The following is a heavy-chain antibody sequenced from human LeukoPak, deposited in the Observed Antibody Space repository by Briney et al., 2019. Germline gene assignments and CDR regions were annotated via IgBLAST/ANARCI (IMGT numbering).Heavy chain of an antibody. CDR1: GGSISSYY. J-gene: IGHJ6*04. CDR3: ARSPPMVVVVPAAVDV. V-gene: IGHV4-59*01. CDR2: IYYSGST. Sequence: PSETLSLTCTVSGGSISSYYWSWIRQPPGKGLEWIGYIYYSGSTNYNPSLKSRVTISVDTSKNQFSLKLSSVTAADTAVYYCARSPPMVVVVPAAVDVWGKGTTVTVSS. D-gene: IGHD2-2*01.